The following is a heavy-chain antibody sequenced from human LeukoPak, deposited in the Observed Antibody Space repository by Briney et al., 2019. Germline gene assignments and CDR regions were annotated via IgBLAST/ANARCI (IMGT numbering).Heavy chain of an antibody. Sequence: PSETLSLTCTVSGGSISSDSYYWGWIRQPPGKGLEWIGSIYYSGSTYYNPSLKSRVTLSVDTSKNQFSLKLSSVTAADTAVYHCVNWFLPRRYFDSWGQGNLVTVSS. CDR3: VNWFLPRRYFDS. D-gene: IGHD2/OR15-2a*01. CDR1: GGSISSDSYY. V-gene: IGHV4-39*07. CDR2: IYYSGST. J-gene: IGHJ4*02.